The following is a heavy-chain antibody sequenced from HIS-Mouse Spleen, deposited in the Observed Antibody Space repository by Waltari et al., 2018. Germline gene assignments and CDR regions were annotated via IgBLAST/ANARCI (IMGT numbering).Heavy chain of an antibody. D-gene: IGHD6-19*01. CDR1: GFSLRTSGMC. J-gene: IGHJ4*02. CDR3: ARIAEGYSSGWYAFDY. CDR2: IDWDDDK. V-gene: IGHV2-70*15. Sequence: QVTLRESGPALVKPTQTLTLTCTFSGFSLRTSGMCVSWIRQPPGKALEWLARIDWDDDKYYSPSLKARLTISKDTSRNQVVRTMTNMGPVDTATYYCARIAEGYSSGWYAFDYWGQGTLVTVSS.